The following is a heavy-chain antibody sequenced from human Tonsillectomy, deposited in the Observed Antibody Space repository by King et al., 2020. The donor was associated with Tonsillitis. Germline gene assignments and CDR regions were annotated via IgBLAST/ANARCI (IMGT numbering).Heavy chain of an antibody. D-gene: IGHD3-3*01. Sequence: VQLVESGGGVVQPERSLTLSCAASGFTFRIYAMHWVRQAPGKGLEWVAVISFDGTNKYFADSMRGRSTISRDNSKNTVYLQIDNLRPEDTAVYYCARDPIDTIFGGAPDYALAIWGKGKLVIVSS. J-gene: IGHJ3*02. CDR1: GFTFRIYA. CDR3: ARDPIDTIFGGAPDYALAI. CDR2: ISFDGTNK. V-gene: IGHV3-30-3*01.